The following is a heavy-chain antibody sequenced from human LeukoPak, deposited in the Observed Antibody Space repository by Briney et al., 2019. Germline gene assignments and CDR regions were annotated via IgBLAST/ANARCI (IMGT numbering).Heavy chain of an antibody. CDR1: GFTLSRSG. Sequence: GGSLRPSCAAPGFTLSRSGMHWVRQAPGKGLEWVAVIWYDGSNKYYADSVKGRFTISRDNSKNTLYLQMNSLRAEDTAVYYCAKDSSGSGYPTWGQGTLVTVSS. CDR2: IWYDGSNK. D-gene: IGHD3-22*01. J-gene: IGHJ5*02. V-gene: IGHV3-33*06. CDR3: AKDSSGSGYPT.